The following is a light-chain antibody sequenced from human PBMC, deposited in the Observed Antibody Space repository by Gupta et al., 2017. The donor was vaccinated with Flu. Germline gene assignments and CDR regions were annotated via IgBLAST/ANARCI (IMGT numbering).Light chain of an antibody. CDR2: HDT. Sequence: SSELTQPPSVSVSPGQTARITCSVDTLGDKYASWYQQKPGQSPLLVIDHDTKRASGSRERCAGSNSGNTAAMTISGTQAMDEDDYYCQAGEGSTGVFGGGTKLTVL. CDR1: TLGDKY. J-gene: IGLJ3*02. V-gene: IGLV3-1*01. CDR3: QAGEGSTGV.